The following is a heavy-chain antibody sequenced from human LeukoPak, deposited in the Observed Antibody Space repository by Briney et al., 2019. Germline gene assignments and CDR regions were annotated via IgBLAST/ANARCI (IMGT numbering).Heavy chain of an antibody. CDR1: GFTFSSYA. Sequence: GGSLRLSCAASGFTFSSYAMHWVRQAPGKGLEWVAVISYDGSNKYYADSVKGRFTISRDNAKNSLYLQMNSLRAEDTALYYCARDHKGGDGADAFDIWGHGTMVTVSS. D-gene: IGHD5-24*01. CDR2: ISYDGSNK. CDR3: ARDHKGGDGADAFDI. V-gene: IGHV3-30-3*01. J-gene: IGHJ3*02.